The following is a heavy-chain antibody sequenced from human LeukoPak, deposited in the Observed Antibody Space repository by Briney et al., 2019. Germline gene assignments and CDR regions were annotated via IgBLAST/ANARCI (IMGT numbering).Heavy chain of an antibody. CDR1: GFTFSSYA. V-gene: IGHV3-23*01. CDR3: AKAARVAGLTTFDY. Sequence: GGSLRLSCAASGFTFSSYAMSWVRQAPGKGLEWVSGISGSGSSTHYADSVKGRFTISRDNSKNTLYLQMNSLRAEDTAVYYCAKAARVAGLTTFDYWGQGTLVTVSP. D-gene: IGHD6-19*01. J-gene: IGHJ4*02. CDR2: ISGSGSST.